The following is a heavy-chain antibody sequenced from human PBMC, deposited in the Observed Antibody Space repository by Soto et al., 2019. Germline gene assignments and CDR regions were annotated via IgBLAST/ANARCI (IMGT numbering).Heavy chain of an antibody. D-gene: IGHD2-21*02. CDR3: AREGLLN. CDR1: GYTFTSYA. CDR2: INAGNGNT. V-gene: IGHV1-3*05. Sequence: QVQLVQSGAEEKKPGASVKVSCKASGYTFTSYAMHWVRQAPGQRLEWMGWINAGNGNTKYSHKFQGRVTITRDTSASTAYMELSSLRSEDTAVYYCAREGLLNWGQGTLVTVSS. J-gene: IGHJ4*02.